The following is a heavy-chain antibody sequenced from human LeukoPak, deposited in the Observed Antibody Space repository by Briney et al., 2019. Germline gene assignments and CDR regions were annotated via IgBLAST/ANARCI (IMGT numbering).Heavy chain of an antibody. D-gene: IGHD4-23*01. CDR1: GFTFSSYW. CDR2: IASDGSST. Sequence: PGRSLRLSCAASGFTFSSYWMNWVRQAPGKGLVWVSRIASDGSSTTYADSVKGRFSISRDNAKNTLYLQMSSLRVKDTAVYYCARGRPHGNDYWGQGTLVTVSS. J-gene: IGHJ4*02. CDR3: ARGRPHGNDY. V-gene: IGHV3-74*01.